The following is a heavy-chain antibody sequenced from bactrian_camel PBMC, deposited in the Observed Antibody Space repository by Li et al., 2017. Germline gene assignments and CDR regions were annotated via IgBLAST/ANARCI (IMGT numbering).Heavy chain of an antibody. CDR2: ISDDSRAT. J-gene: IGHJ4*01. CDR1: GYSYRSFC. Sequence: HVQLVESGGGSVQAGGSLRLSCEASGYSYRSFCMAWFRQAPGKGLEWVASISDDSRATQYKDFLEARFTISRDNSKSTLYLQMNSLKSEDTATYYCAKELGSTLAGSGRSPGTQVTVS. D-gene: IGHD6*01. V-gene: IGHV3S1*01.